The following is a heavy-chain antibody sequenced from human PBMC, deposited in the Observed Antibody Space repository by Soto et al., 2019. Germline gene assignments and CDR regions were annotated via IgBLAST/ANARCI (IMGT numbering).Heavy chain of an antibody. V-gene: IGHV3-30*18. D-gene: IGHD2-2*01. J-gene: IGHJ6*02. CDR3: AKEVVSAAPYVLDV. CDR2: IAFDGSIK. Sequence: PGGSLRLSCAASGFTFSSYGIHWVRQAPGKGLEWVVLIAFDGSIKYYADSVKGRFTISRDNSKNTVYLQMTSLRAEDTAVYYCAKEVVSAAPYVLDVWGQGTTVTVSS. CDR1: GFTFSSYG.